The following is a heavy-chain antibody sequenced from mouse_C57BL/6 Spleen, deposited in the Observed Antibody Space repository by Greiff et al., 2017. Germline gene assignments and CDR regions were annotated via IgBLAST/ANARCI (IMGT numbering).Heavy chain of an antibody. V-gene: IGHV1-69*01. CDR1: GYTFTSYW. CDR3: ESSNYYCSRFDWYFDV. D-gene: IGHD1-1*01. J-gene: IGHJ1*03. CDR2: IDPSDSYT. Sequence: VQLQQSGAELVMPGASVKLSCKASGYTFTSYWMHWVKQRPGQGLEWIGEIDPSDSYTNYNQKFKGKATLTVDKSSSTAYMQLSSLTSEDSAVYYCESSNYYCSRFDWYFDVWGTGTTVTVSS.